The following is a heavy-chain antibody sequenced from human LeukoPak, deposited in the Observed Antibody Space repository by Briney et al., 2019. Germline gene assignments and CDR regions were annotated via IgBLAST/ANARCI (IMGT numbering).Heavy chain of an antibody. Sequence: PSETLSLTCTVSGVPISSSDHYWSWIRQPPGKGLEWIGYIYYSGSTNYNPSLKSRVTISVDTSKNQFSLKLSSVTAADTAVYYCARSRWYSGSYPFDYWGQGTLVTVSS. CDR3: ARSRWYSGSYPFDY. CDR2: IYYSGST. CDR1: GVPISSSDHY. V-gene: IGHV4-61*08. J-gene: IGHJ4*02. D-gene: IGHD1-26*01.